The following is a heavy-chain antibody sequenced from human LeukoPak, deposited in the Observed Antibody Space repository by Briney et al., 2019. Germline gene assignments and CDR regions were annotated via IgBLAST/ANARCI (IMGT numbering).Heavy chain of an antibody. CDR2: IYPGDSDT. V-gene: IGHV5-51*01. CDR3: ARAVWWPGRQPLCDY. CDR1: GYSFTIYW. Sequence: GESLKISCKGSGYSFTIYWIGWVRQMPGKGLGWIGIIYPGDSDTGYRPPFQGEVTISEETSISTGYLKWSSLEPSNTPLFYFARAVWWPGRQPLCDYWGQGTLVTVSS. D-gene: IGHD4/OR15-4a*01. J-gene: IGHJ4*02.